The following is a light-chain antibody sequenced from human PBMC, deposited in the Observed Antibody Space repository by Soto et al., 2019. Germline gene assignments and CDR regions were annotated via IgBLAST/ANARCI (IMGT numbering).Light chain of an antibody. Sequence: QSALTQPASVSGSPGQSITISCTGTSSDVGGYKYVSWYQQHPGKAPKLMIYEVSNRPSGVSNRFSGSKSGNTASLTISGLQAGDEADYYCSSYTGSSTYVVFGGGTKLTVL. CDR3: SSYTGSSTYVV. J-gene: IGLJ2*01. V-gene: IGLV2-14*01. CDR2: EVS. CDR1: SSDVGGYKY.